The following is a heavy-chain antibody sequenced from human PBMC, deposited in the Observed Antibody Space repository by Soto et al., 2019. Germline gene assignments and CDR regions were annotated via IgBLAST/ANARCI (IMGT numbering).Heavy chain of an antibody. V-gene: IGHV4-59*08. J-gene: IGHJ3*02. D-gene: IGHD2-15*01. CDR1: SGSISSYY. CDR2: IYYSGST. CDR3: ARHMGLSGGSFDAFDI. Sequence: PSETLSLTCTVXSGSISSYYWSWIRQPPGKGLEWIGYIYYSGSTNYNPSLKSRVTISVDTSKNQFSLKLSSVTAADTAVYYCARHMGLSGGSFDAFDIWGQGTMVTVSS.